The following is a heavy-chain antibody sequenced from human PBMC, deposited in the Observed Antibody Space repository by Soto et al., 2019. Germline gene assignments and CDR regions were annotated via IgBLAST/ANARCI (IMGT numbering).Heavy chain of an antibody. J-gene: IGHJ6*02. CDR3: ARLGGNGMDV. V-gene: IGHV3-33*01. D-gene: IGHD1-26*01. CDR1: GFTLRSNG. Sequence: QVQLVGSGGGVAKRGGSLRLSCAASGFTLRSNGLHWVRQAPGKGREWVAIIWYDGSNKYYADSVKGRFTISRDNSKNTLYLQMNSLRADDTAVYYCARLGGNGMDVWGQGTTVTVSS. CDR2: IWYDGSNK.